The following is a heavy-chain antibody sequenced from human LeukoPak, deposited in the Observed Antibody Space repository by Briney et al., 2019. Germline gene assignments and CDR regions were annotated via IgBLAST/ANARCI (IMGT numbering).Heavy chain of an antibody. J-gene: IGHJ4*02. Sequence: SETLSLTCTVSGGSISGYYWSWIRQPPGKGLEWIGYIYYSGSTNYNPSLKSRVTISVDTSKNQFSLKLSSVTAADTAVDYCARHKRGYNYGSDYFDSWGQGALVTVSS. CDR2: IYYSGST. CDR1: GGSISGYY. V-gene: IGHV4-59*08. CDR3: ARHKRGYNYGSDYFDS. D-gene: IGHD5-24*01.